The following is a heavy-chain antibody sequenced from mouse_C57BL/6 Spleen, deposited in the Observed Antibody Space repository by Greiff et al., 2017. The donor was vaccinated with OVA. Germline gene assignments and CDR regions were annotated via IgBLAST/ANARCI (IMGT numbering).Heavy chain of an antibody. CDR3: TTTVVAYYAMDY. CDR1: GFTFSSYA. CDR2: ISSGGDYI. Sequence: EVKLMESGEGLVKPGGSLKLSCAASGFTFSSYAMSWVRQTPEKRLEWVAYISSGGDYIYYADTVKGRFTISRDNARNTLYLQMSSLKSEDTAMYYCTTTVVAYYAMDYWGQGTSVTVSS. J-gene: IGHJ4*01. D-gene: IGHD1-1*01. V-gene: IGHV5-9-1*02.